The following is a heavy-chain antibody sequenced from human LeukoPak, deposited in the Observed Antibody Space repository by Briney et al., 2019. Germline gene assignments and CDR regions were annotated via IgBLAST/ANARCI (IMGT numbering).Heavy chain of an antibody. CDR3: ARGEGSGSYDY. J-gene: IGHJ4*02. D-gene: IGHD3-10*01. CDR2: IYYCGST. V-gene: IGHV4-39*07. CDR1: GGSISSSSYY. Sequence: SETLSLTCTVSGGSISSSSYYWGWIRQPPGKGLEWIGSIYYCGSTYYNPSLKSRVTISVDTSKNQFSLKLSSVTAADTAVYYCARGEGSGSYDYWGQGTLVTVSS.